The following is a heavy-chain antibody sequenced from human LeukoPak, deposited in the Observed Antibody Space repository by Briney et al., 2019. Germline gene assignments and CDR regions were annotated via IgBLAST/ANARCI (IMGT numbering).Heavy chain of an antibody. V-gene: IGHV3-23*01. J-gene: IGHJ4*02. Sequence: GGSLRLSCAASRFIFRSYALTWVRQAPGKGLEWVSVISGSGSSRYYADSVKGRFTISRDNSKNTVFLQMNSLRVEDTAIYYCAKDIAAAGDYWGQGTLVTVSS. CDR3: AKDIAAAGDY. CDR1: RFIFRSYA. D-gene: IGHD6-13*01. CDR2: ISGSGSSR.